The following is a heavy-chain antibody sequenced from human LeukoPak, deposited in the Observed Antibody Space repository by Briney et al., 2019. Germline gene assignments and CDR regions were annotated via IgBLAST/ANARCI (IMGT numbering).Heavy chain of an antibody. CDR2: FIHSGST. J-gene: IGHJ6*02. V-gene: IGHV4-34*12. CDR1: GGSFSGYY. Sequence: SETLSLTCAVYGGSFSGYYWSWIRQPPGKGLEWIGEFIHSGSTNYNSSLKTRVTISVDTSKNQFSLKLSSVTAADTAVYYCARHLGLGNFDWLFSYYYYGMDVWGQGTTVTVSS. D-gene: IGHD3-9*01. CDR3: ARHLGLGNFDWLFSYYYYGMDV.